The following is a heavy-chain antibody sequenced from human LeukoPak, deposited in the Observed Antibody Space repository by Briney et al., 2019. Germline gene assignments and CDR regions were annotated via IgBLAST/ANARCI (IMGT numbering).Heavy chain of an antibody. D-gene: IGHD5-12*01. Sequence: GGSLRLSCAASGFTVSSNHMSWVRQAPGKGLEWVSVIYSGGSTYYADSVKGRSTISRDNSKNTPYLQTNSLRAEDTAVYYCARGSYSGYDYWGQGTLVTVSS. V-gene: IGHV3-66*01. CDR3: ARGSYSGYDY. J-gene: IGHJ4*02. CDR1: GFTVSSNH. CDR2: IYSGGST.